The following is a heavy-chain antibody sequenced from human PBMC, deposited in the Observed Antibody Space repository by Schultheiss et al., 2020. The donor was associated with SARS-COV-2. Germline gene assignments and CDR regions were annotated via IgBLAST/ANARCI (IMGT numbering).Heavy chain of an antibody. CDR1: GFTFSTYV. CDR3: ASLLNRKSYPGIGVSGPGTFDY. Sequence: GESLKISCVASGFTFSTYVMYWVRQSPEKGLEWVSHITGSGADTVYADSVKGRFTVSRDNSQKTLYLQMNSLRAEDTALYYCASLLNRKSYPGIGVSGPGTFDYWGQGTLVTVSS. V-gene: IGHV3-23*01. CDR2: ITGSGADT. D-gene: IGHD6-19*01. J-gene: IGHJ4*02.